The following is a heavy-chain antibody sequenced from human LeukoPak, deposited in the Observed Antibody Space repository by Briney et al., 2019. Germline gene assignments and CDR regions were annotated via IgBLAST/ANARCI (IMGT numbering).Heavy chain of an antibody. CDR1: GFPFSSYA. CDR2: ISGSGCST. D-gene: IGHD3-3*01. J-gene: IGHJ3*02. Sequence: PGGSLRLSCAASGFPFSSYAMSWVRQAPGKGLEWVSAISGSGCSTYYADSVKGRFTISRDNSKNTLYLQMNSLRAEDTAVYYCANQGTLYDGDAFDIWGQGTMVTVSS. V-gene: IGHV3-23*01. CDR3: ANQGTLYDGDAFDI.